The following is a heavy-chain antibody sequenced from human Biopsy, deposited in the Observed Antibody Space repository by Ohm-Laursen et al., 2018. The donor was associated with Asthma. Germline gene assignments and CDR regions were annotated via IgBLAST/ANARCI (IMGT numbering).Heavy chain of an antibody. CDR1: GGTFNTYV. CDR3: ARKAGSCISRTCYSLDF. CDR2: INSVFGTT. Sequence: SSVKVSCKSLGGTFNTYVIGWVRQAPGQGLEWMGGINSVFGTTTYPQKFQDRVTITADDSTSTVYMELSSLRSEDPAVYYCARKAGSCISRTCYSLDFWGQGTLVTASS. D-gene: IGHD2-2*01. V-gene: IGHV1-69*01. J-gene: IGHJ4*02.